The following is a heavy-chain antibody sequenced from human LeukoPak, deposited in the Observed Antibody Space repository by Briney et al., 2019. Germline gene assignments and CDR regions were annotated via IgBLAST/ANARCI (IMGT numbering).Heavy chain of an antibody. CDR3: AKDRYSSGWYLDY. CDR2: ISGSGGST. CDR1: GFTFSSYA. V-gene: IGHV3-23*01. J-gene: IGHJ4*02. D-gene: IGHD6-19*01. Sequence: GGSLRLSCAASGFTFSSYAMSWVRQAPGKGLEWVSVISGSGGSTYYADSVKGRFTVSRDNSKNTLYLQMNSPRAEDTAVYSCAKDRYSSGWYLDYWGQGTLVTVSS.